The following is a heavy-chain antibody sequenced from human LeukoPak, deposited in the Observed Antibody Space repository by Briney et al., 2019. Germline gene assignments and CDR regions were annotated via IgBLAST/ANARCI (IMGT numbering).Heavy chain of an antibody. CDR1: GYSFTSHW. CDR3: ARQPIVGATYFDY. Sequence: GASLQISCKVSGYSFTSHWIGWVRQMPGKGLEWMGIIYPGDSDTRYSPSFQGQVTISVGKSTRTAYLQWSSLKASDTATYYCARQPIVGATYFDYWGQGTLVTVSS. CDR2: IYPGDSDT. D-gene: IGHD1-26*01. V-gene: IGHV5-51*01. J-gene: IGHJ4*02.